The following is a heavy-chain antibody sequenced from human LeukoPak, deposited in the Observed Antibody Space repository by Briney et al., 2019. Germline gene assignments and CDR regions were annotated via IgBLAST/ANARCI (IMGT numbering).Heavy chain of an antibody. Sequence: GGSLRLSCAASGFTFTTYAMSWVRQAPRKGLEWVSGISTGGASTYYADSVKGRFTISRGNSRNTLYLQMSSLGAADTAVYYCAKDRLGYSGARGFDWWGQGTLVTVSS. CDR1: GFTFTTYA. CDR2: ISTGGAST. V-gene: IGHV3-23*01. J-gene: IGHJ4*02. D-gene: IGHD5-12*01. CDR3: AKDRLGYSGARGFDW.